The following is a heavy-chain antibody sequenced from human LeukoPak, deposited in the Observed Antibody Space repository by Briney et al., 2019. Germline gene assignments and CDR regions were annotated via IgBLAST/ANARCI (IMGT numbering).Heavy chain of an antibody. Sequence: PSETLSLTCTVSGGSISSYYWSWIRQPAGKGLEWIGRIYTSGSTNYNPSLKSRVTMSVDTSKNQFSLKLSSVTAADTAVYYCARDKGAQSYSSSWYRNAFDIWGQGTMVTVSS. V-gene: IGHV4-4*07. D-gene: IGHD6-13*01. CDR1: GGSISSYY. CDR2: IYTSGST. J-gene: IGHJ3*02. CDR3: ARDKGAQSYSSSWYRNAFDI.